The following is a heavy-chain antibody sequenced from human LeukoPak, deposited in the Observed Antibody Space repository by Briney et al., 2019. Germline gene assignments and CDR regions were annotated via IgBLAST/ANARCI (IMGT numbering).Heavy chain of an antibody. Sequence: SETLSLTCDVYSGSFSGNYWSWIRQPPGKGLEWIGYIYYSGSTNYNPSLKSRVTISVDTSKNQFSLKLSSVTAADTAVYYCARVHQPIYGFWSGYYYGMDVWGQGTTVTVSS. CDR2: IYYSGST. CDR1: SGSFSGNY. J-gene: IGHJ6*02. V-gene: IGHV4-59*01. CDR3: ARVHQPIYGFWSGYYYGMDV. D-gene: IGHD3-3*01.